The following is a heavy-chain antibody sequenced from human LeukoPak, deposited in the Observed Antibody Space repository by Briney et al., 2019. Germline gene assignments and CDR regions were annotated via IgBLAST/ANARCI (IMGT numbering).Heavy chain of an antibody. CDR2: ISGSGGST. D-gene: IGHD3-22*01. CDR3: AKDRGEYYYDSSGYYPFDY. CDR1: GFTFSSYA. Sequence: GGSLRLSCVVSGFTFSSYAISWVRQAPGKGLEWVSAISGSGGSTYYADSVKGRFTISRDNSKNTLYLQMNSLRAEDTAVYYCAKDRGEYYYDSSGYYPFDYWGQGTLVTVSS. V-gene: IGHV3-23*01. J-gene: IGHJ4*02.